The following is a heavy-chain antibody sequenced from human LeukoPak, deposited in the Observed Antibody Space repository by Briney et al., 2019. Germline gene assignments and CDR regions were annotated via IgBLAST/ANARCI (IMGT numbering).Heavy chain of an antibody. Sequence: ASVKVSCKASGHTFTSYGINWVRQAPGQGLEWVGWISAYNGYTNYAQRLQGRVTMTIDTPTSTAYMELSSLRSEDTAVYYCAVDPYYYDSGWFDFWGQGTLVIVSS. V-gene: IGHV1-18*01. CDR1: GHTFTSYG. CDR3: AVDPYYYDSGWFDF. J-gene: IGHJ5*01. CDR2: ISAYNGYT. D-gene: IGHD3-22*01.